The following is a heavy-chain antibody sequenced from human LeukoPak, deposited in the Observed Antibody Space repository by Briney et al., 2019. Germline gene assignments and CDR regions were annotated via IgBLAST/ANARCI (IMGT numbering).Heavy chain of an antibody. Sequence: PGGSLSLSRAASGFTFSSFAMTRVRQAPGKRLKWVSLISASGSPTYYADSLKGRFTISRDNSQHTLYLPMNSVSADDTAVYYCANGRASWSCYFDYWGQGTLVTVSS. CDR3: ANGRASWSCYFDY. V-gene: IGHV3-23*01. CDR1: GFTFSSFA. D-gene: IGHD6-13*01. CDR2: ISASGSPT. J-gene: IGHJ4*03.